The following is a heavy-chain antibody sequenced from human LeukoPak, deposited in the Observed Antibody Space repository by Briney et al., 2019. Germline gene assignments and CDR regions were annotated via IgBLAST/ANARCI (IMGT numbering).Heavy chain of an antibody. CDR2: TRSKAYGGTT. CDR3: SSYSGYGFTPFDY. J-gene: IGHJ4*02. D-gene: IGHD5-12*01. Sequence: PGGSLRLSCTTSGFIFGDYVMNWFRQAPGKGLEWVGFTRSKAYGGTTEYAASVKGRFTISRDDSKSIAYLQMNSLKNEDTALYYCSSYSGYGFTPFDYWGQGTLVSVSS. CDR1: GFIFGDYV. V-gene: IGHV3-49*03.